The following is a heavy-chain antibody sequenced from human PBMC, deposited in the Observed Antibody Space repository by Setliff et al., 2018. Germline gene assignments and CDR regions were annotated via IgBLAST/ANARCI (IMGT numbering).Heavy chain of an antibody. CDR2: IIPIFGTA. D-gene: IGHD2-21*02. Sequence: SVKVSCKASGYTFTSYGISWVRQAPGQGLEWMGGIIPIFGTANYAQKFQGRVTITADESTSTAYMELSSLRSEDTAVYYGYGDSTLEGRVVVGASTMIDFPNPLQPLPWG. CDR1: GYTFTSYG. CDR3: YGDSTLEGRVVVGASTMIDFPNPLQPLP. J-gene: IGHJ5*02. V-gene: IGHV1-69*13.